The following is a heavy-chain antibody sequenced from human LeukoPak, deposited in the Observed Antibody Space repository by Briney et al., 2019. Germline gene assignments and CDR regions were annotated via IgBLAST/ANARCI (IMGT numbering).Heavy chain of an antibody. CDR2: ISYDGSNK. J-gene: IGHJ5*02. D-gene: IGHD6-13*01. CDR3: ARALSGYSSSWPFDP. Sequence: GGSLRLSCAASGFTFSSYDMTWVRQAPGKGLEWVAVISYDGSNKYYADSVKGRFTISRDNSKNTLYLQMNSLRAEDTAVYYCARALSGYSSSWPFDPWGQGTLVTVSS. CDR1: GFTFSSYD. V-gene: IGHV3-30*03.